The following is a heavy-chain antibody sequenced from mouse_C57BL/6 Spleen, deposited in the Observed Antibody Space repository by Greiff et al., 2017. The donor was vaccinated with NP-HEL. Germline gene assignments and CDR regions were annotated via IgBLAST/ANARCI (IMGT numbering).Heavy chain of an antibody. CDR3: ARQGNYFDS. J-gene: IGHJ2*01. Sequence: EVQVVESGGDLVKPGGSLKLSCAASGFTFSSYGMSWVRQTPDKRLEWVATISSGGSYTYYPDSVKGRFTISRDNAQNTLYLQMSSLKSEDTAMYYCARQGNYFDSWGQGTTLPVSS. CDR1: GFTFSSYG. CDR2: ISSGGSYT. V-gene: IGHV5-6*01.